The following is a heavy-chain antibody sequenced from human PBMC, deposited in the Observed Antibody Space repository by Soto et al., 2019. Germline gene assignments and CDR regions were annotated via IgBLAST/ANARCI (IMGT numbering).Heavy chain of an antibody. CDR3: ARAIAAADSY. D-gene: IGHD6-13*01. CDR2: IKQDGTER. Sequence: GGSLRLSCAASGFALTNYWMTWVRQAPGKGLEWVANIKQDGTERYYLDSVKGRFTISRDNAKNSLYLQMDRLRAEDTAVYYCARAIAAADSYWGQGTQVTVPQ. V-gene: IGHV3-7*05. J-gene: IGHJ4*02. CDR1: GFALTNYW.